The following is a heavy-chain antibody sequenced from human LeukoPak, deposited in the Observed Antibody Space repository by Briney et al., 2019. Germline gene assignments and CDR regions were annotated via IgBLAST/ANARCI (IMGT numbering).Heavy chain of an antibody. CDR1: GGSFSGYY. D-gene: IGHD3-10*01. V-gene: IGHV4-30-4*08. CDR3: ARGIRYYYGSGSYEFFDY. Sequence: SETLSLTCAVYGGSFSGYYWSWIRQPPGKGLEWIGYIYYSGSTYYNPSLKSRVTISVDTSKNQFSLKLSSVTAADTAVYYCARGIRYYYGSGSYEFFDYWGQGTLVTVSS. CDR2: IYYSGST. J-gene: IGHJ4*02.